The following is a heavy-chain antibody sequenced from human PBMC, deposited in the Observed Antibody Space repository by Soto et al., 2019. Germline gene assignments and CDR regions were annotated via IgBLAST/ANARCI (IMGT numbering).Heavy chain of an antibody. CDR3: ASPPRPTLADNIFDY. Sequence: VGSLRLSCAASGLTFNNYAMSWVRQAPGKGLEWISAISASDGSTYYADSVKGRFTISRDNSKNTLYLQMSSLRAEDTAVYYCASPPRPTLADNIFDYWGQGTLVTVSS. CDR1: GLTFNNYA. J-gene: IGHJ4*02. D-gene: IGHD1-20*01. CDR2: ISASDGST. V-gene: IGHV3-23*01.